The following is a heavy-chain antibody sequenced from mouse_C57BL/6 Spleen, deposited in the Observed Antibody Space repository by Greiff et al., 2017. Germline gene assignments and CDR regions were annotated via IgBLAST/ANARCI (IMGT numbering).Heavy chain of an antibody. D-gene: IGHD1-1*01. CDR1: GISITTGNYR. V-gene: IGHV3-5*01. CDR2: IYYSGTI. Sequence: EVQLQESGPGLVKPSQTVFLTCTVTGISITTGNYRWSWIRQFPGNKLEWIGYIYYSGTITYNPSLTSRTTITRDTPKNQFFLEMNSLTAEDTATYYCARESSYDYGSSYGYCDVWGTGTTVTVAS. J-gene: IGHJ1*03. CDR3: ARESSYDYGSSYGYCDV.